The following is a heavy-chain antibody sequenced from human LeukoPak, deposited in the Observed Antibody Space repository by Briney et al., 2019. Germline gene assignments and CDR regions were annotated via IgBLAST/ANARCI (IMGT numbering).Heavy chain of an antibody. CDR2: VNPNSGGT. D-gene: IGHD2-15*01. Sequence: ASVNVSCKASGYTFTGYYMHWVRQAPGQGREWMGWVNPNSGGTQYAQEFQGRVTITRDTSISTAYMELSRLRSDDTAVYYCARASKDIVEVVAAYIDYSGQGTLVTVSS. J-gene: IGHJ4*02. CDR1: GYTFTGYY. CDR3: ARASKDIVEVVAAYIDY. V-gene: IGHV1-2*02.